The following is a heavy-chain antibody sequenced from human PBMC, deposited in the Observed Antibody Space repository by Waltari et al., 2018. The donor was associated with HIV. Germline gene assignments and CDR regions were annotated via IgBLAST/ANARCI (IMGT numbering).Heavy chain of an antibody. J-gene: IGHJ4*02. Sequence: EVQLVESGGGLVQPGGSLRLSCAASGFTFRNYWMSWVRQAPGEGLGGVDNIKQERIDKYYVDAVKGRFTNSRDNDKNSLDLPMNSLRAEDTAVYYCARDGGRRGPFGYWGQGTLVTVSS. CDR1: GFTFRNYW. V-gene: IGHV3-7*01. D-gene: IGHD3-3*01. CDR3: ARDGGRRGPFGY. CDR2: IKQERIDK.